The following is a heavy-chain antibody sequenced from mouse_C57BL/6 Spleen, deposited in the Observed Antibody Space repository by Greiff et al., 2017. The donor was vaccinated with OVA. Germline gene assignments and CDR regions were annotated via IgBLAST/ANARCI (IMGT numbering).Heavy chain of an antibody. J-gene: IGHJ1*03. D-gene: IGHD2-5*01. CDR2: INPNNGGT. V-gene: IGHV1-26*01. CDR1: GYTFTDYY. Sequence: VQLQQSGPELVKPGASVKISCKASGYTFTDYYMNWVKQSHGKSLEWIGDINPNNGGTSYNQKFKGKATLTVDKSSSTAYMELRSLTSEDSAVYYCARYYSKGYFDVWGTGTTVTVSS. CDR3: ARYYSKGYFDV.